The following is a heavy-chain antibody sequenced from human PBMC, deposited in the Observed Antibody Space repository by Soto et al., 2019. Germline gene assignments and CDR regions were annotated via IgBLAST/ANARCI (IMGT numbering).Heavy chain of an antibody. D-gene: IGHD3-22*01. CDR2: ICHSGST. CDR3: ARVDGSRGYYDWFGY. CDR1: GGAISSSNW. Sequence: KASETLSLTCAVSGGAISSSNWWRWVRQPPGKGLGWNGEICHSGSTNYNPSLKSRGTISVDKSTNQFSLKLSSVSAADTAVDYCARVDGSRGYYDWFGYWGQGPRLTVS. V-gene: IGHV4-4*02. J-gene: IGHJ4*02.